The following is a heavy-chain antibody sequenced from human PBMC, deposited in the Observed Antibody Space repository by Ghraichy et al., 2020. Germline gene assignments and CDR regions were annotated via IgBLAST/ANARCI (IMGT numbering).Heavy chain of an antibody. J-gene: IGHJ4*02. D-gene: IGHD2-8*02. CDR3: ARTGSYQICHWYYFDQ. Sequence: SETLSLTCTVSGDSISTSGNYWSWIRQPPGKGLQWIGYIHNSWTTYYYPSLQSRVTISLDTSKNQFTLKVTPVTAADTAVYFCARTGSYQICHWYYFDQWGQGTLVTVSS. V-gene: IGHV4-31*03. CDR2: IHNSWTT. CDR1: GDSISTSGNY.